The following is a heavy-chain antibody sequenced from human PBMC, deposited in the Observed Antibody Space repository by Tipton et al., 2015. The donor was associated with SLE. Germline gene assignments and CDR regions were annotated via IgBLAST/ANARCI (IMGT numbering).Heavy chain of an antibody. CDR1: GDSVSSSNYY. D-gene: IGHD3-3*01. J-gene: IGHJ5*02. CDR2: IFYGEST. V-gene: IGHV4-39*01. CDR3: ARHPDFWSGQRWFDP. Sequence: TLSLTCTVSGDSVSSSNYYWGWIRQPPGKGLEWIGTIFYGESTYYNPSLKSRVTISVDTSKNQFSLKLSSVTAADTAVYYCARHPDFWSGQRWFDPWGQGTLVTVSS.